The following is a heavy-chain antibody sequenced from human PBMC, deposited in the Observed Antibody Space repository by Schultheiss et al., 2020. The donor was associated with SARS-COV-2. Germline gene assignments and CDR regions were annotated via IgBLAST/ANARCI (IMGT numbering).Heavy chain of an antibody. D-gene: IGHD2-21*02. CDR2: ISYDGSNK. CDR3: AKSGDIPAFDI. J-gene: IGHJ3*02. CDR1: GFTFSSYA. Sequence: GGSLRLSCAASGFTFSSYAMHWVRQAPGKGLEWVAVISYDGSNKYYADSVKGRFTISRDNSKNTLYLQMNSLRAEDTAVYYCAKSGDIPAFDIWGQGTMVTVSS. V-gene: IGHV3-30*07.